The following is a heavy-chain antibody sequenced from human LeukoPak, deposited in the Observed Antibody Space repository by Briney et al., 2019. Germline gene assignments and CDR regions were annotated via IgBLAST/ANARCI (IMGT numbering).Heavy chain of an antibody. CDR3: ARAIQSQLLKGYFDF. CDR2: ISGSAYST. V-gene: IGHV3-23*01. Sequence: GGSLRLSCAASGFTFSSYAMSWVRQAPGKGLEWVSAISGSAYSTYYADSVKGRFSISRDHSKNTVLLQMNSLRAEDTAVYYCARAIQSQLLKGYFDFWGQGALVTVSS. D-gene: IGHD2-2*01. J-gene: IGHJ4*02. CDR1: GFTFSSYA.